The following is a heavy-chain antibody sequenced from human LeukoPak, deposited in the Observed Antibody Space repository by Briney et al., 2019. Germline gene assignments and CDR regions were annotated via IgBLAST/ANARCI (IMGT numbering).Heavy chain of an antibody. CDR1: GFTFSSYA. J-gene: IGHJ4*02. V-gene: IGHV3-23*01. Sequence: GGSLRLSCAASGFTFSSYAMSWVRQAPGKGLEWVSTISGSGGSTYYADSVKGRFTISRDNSKNTLYLQMNSLRAEDTAVYYCARGGPRHPLIYWGQGTLVTVSS. CDR3: ARGGPRHPLIY. CDR2: ISGSGGST. D-gene: IGHD5-12*01.